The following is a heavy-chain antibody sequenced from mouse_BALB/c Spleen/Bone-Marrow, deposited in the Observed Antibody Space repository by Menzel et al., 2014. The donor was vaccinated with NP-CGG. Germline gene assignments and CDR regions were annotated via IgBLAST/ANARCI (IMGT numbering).Heavy chain of an antibody. CDR1: GFSLTSYG. Sequence: VQLRQSGPSRVQPSQSLSITCTVSGFSLTSYGVHWVRQSPGKGLEWLGVIWRGGSTDYNAAFMSRLSITKENSKSXVFFKMNSLQADDTAICYCAKNGGYDGWFAYWGQGTLVTVSA. CDR3: AKNGGYDGWFAY. CDR2: IWRGGST. V-gene: IGHV2-5-1*01. J-gene: IGHJ3*01. D-gene: IGHD2-14*01.